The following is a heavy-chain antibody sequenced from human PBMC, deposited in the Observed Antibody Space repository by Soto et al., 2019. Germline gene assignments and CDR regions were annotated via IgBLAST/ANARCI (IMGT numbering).Heavy chain of an antibody. CDR3: ARADPPTLFGVVIAHSYYYYGMDV. Sequence: QVQLVQSGAEVKKPGASVKVSCKASGYTFTSYDINWVRQATGQGLEWMGWMNPNSGNTGYAQKFQGRVTMTRNTSISTAYMELSSLRSEDTAVYYCARADPPTLFGVVIAHSYYYYGMDVWGQGTTVTVSS. V-gene: IGHV1-8*01. CDR1: GYTFTSYD. D-gene: IGHD3-3*01. CDR2: MNPNSGNT. J-gene: IGHJ6*02.